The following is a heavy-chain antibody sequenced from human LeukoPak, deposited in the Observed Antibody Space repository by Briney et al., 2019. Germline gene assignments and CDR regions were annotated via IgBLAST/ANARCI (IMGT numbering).Heavy chain of an antibody. D-gene: IGHD6-19*01. CDR3: AKSNRLSGWQKTLFDY. CDR2: ISGSGGST. J-gene: IGHJ4*02. CDR1: GFTFSSYA. V-gene: IGHV3-23*01. Sequence: GGSLRLSCAASGFTFSSYAMSWVRQAPGKGLEWVSAISGSGGSTYYAYSVKGRFTISHDNSKNTLYLQMNSLRAEDTAVYYCAKSNRLSGWQKTLFDYWGQGTLVTVSS.